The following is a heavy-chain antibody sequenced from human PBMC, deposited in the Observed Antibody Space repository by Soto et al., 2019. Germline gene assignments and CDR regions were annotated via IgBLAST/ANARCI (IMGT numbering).Heavy chain of an antibody. D-gene: IGHD1-26*01. CDR1: GFTFSSYW. V-gene: IGHV3-7*02. J-gene: IGHJ6*02. CDR2: IKKDGSEK. Sequence: EVQLVESGGGLVQPGGSLRLSCAASGFTFSSYWMTWVRQAPGKGLEWVANIKKDGSEKYHVDSVKGRFTISRDNAKNSLYLQMNSLRAEETAVYYCARSGSYYMDYGMDVWGQGTTVIVSS. CDR3: ARSGSYYMDYGMDV.